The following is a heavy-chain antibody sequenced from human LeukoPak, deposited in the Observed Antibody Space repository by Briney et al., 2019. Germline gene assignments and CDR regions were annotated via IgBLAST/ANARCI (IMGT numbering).Heavy chain of an antibody. D-gene: IGHD2-2*02. CDR1: GFTFSSYA. CDR3: ARSPRGIIVVVPAAIRILDY. CDR2: ISGSGGST. Sequence: QPGGSLRLSCAASGFTFSSYAISWVRQAPGKGLEWVSAISGSGGSTYYADSVKGRFTISRDNSKNTLYLQMNSLRAEDTAVYYCARSPRGIIVVVPAAIRILDYWGQGTLVTVSS. V-gene: IGHV3-23*01. J-gene: IGHJ4*02.